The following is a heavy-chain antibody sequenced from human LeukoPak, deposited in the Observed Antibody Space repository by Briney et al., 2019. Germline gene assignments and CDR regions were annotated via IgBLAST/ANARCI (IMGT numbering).Heavy chain of an antibody. CDR2: IYYSGST. V-gene: IGHV4-59*01. D-gene: IGHD3-10*01. CDR3: ARSPGGWFDP. Sequence: TSETLSLTCTVSGGSISSYYWSWIRQPPGKGLEWIGYIYYSGSTNYNPSLKSRVTISVDTSKNQFSLKLSSVTTADTAVYYCARSPGGWFDPWGQGTLVTVSS. CDR1: GGSISSYY. J-gene: IGHJ5*02.